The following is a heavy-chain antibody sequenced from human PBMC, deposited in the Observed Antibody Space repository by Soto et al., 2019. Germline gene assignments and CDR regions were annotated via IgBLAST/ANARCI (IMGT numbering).Heavy chain of an antibody. CDR3: VTTPISIRDRGSWYFDL. V-gene: IGHV4-39*01. Sequence: QLQLQESGPGLVKPSETLSLTCTVSGGSISSSSYYWGWIRQPPGKGLEWIGSIYYSGSTYYNPSLKSRVTISVDTSKNQFSLKPSSVTASDTAVYYCVTTPISIRDRGSWYFDLCGRGTLVTVSS. CDR1: GGSISSSSYY. D-gene: IGHD2-21*01. CDR2: IYYSGST. J-gene: IGHJ2*01.